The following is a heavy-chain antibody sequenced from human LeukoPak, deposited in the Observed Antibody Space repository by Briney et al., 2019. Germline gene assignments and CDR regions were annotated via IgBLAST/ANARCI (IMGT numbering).Heavy chain of an antibody. CDR2: ISSNGGST. J-gene: IGHJ4*02. Sequence: GGSLRLPCAASGLTFSSYAMHWVRQAPGKGLEYVSAISSNGGSTYYANSVKGRFTISRDNSKNTLYLQMGSLRAEDMAVYYCARDGDYGDHFAWGQGTLVTVSS. D-gene: IGHD4-17*01. CDR3: ARDGDYGDHFA. V-gene: IGHV3-64*01. CDR1: GLTFSSYA.